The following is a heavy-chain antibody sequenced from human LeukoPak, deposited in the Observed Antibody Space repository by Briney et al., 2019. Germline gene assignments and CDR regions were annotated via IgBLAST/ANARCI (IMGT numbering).Heavy chain of an antibody. CDR2: ITTYNGNT. CDR1: GYTFRDFG. CDR3: AREMATIFDY. Sequence: ASVKVSCKASGYTFRDFGISWVRQAPGQGLEWMGWITTYNGNTNYIQKLQGRVTMTTDTSTSTAYMELRSLRSDDTAVYYCAREMATIFDYWGQGTLVTVSS. D-gene: IGHD5-24*01. J-gene: IGHJ4*02. V-gene: IGHV1-18*01.